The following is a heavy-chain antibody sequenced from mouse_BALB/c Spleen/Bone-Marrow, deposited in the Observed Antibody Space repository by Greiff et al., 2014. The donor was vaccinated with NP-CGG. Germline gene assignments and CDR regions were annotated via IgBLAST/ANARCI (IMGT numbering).Heavy chain of an antibody. J-gene: IGHJ3*01. Sequence: EVMLVESGAELVKPGASVKLSCTASGFNIKDAYMHWVKQRPAQGLEWIGRIAPANGNTEYDPKFLDKATITADTSFNTAYLQLSSLTSEDTAVYYCARSPGEVNYWGQGTLVTVSA. V-gene: IGHV14-3*02. CDR1: GFNIKDAY. CDR2: IAPANGNT. D-gene: IGHD1-3*01. CDR3: ARSPGEVNY.